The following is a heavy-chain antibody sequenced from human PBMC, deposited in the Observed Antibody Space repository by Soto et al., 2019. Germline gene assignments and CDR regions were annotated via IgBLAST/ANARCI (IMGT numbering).Heavy chain of an antibody. CDR3: AKDLVGATVYGMDV. J-gene: IGHJ6*02. CDR2: ISYDGSNK. CDR1: GFTFSSYG. D-gene: IGHD1-26*01. V-gene: IGHV3-30*18. Sequence: GGSLRLSCAASGFTFSSYGMHWGRQAPCKGLEWVSVISYDGSNKYYADSVKGRFTISRDNSKNTLYLQMNSLRAEDTAVYYCAKDLVGATVYGMDVWGQGTTVTVSS.